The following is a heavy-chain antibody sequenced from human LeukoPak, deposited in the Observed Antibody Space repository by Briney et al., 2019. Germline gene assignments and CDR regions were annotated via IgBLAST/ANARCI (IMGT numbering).Heavy chain of an antibody. V-gene: IGHV3-66*01. D-gene: IGHD3-10*01. CDR3: ARDLDTMVRGVIITVYFQH. CDR1: GFTVSSNY. J-gene: IGHJ1*01. Sequence: PGGSLRLSCAASGFTVSSNYMSWVRQAPGKGLEWVSVIYSGGSTYYADSVKGRFTISRDNSKNTLYLQMNGLRAEDTAVYYCARDLDTMVRGVIITVYFQHWGQGTLVTVSS. CDR2: IYSGGST.